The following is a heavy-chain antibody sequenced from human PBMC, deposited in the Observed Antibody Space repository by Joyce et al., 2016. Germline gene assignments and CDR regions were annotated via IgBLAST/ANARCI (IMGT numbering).Heavy chain of an antibody. CDR2: INYNGTV. CDR3: ARRLSGTWSDFGY. J-gene: IGHJ4*02. D-gene: IGHD1-14*01. CDR1: GDSISSSSSY. Sequence: QVQLQESGPGLVKPSETLSLTCTVSGDSISSSSSYWGWIRQPPGKGLEWLGTINYNGTVYYNESLKCRVTMSVDTSKSQFSLRLSSVTAADTAGYYCARRLSGTWSDFGYWGQGTLVTVSS. V-gene: IGHV4-39*01.